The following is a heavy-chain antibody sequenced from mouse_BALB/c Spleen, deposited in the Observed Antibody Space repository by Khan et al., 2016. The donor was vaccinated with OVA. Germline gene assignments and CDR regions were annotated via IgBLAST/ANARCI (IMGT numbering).Heavy chain of an antibody. V-gene: IGHV5-6*01. CDR2: ISTGGSYT. D-gene: IGHD1-1*01. Sequence: VQLKQSGGDLVKPGGSLKLSCAASGFTFSTYGMSWVRQTPDKRLEWVATISTGGSYTYYPDSLKGRFTISRDNAKNTLYLQMSSLKSEDTAMFYCARLAYYYDSEGFAYWGQGTLVTVSA. J-gene: IGHJ3*01. CDR1: GFTFSTYG. CDR3: ARLAYYYDSEGFAY.